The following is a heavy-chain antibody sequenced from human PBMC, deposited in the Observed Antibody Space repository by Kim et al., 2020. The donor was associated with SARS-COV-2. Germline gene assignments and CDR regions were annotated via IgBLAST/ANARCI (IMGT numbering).Heavy chain of an antibody. J-gene: IGHJ4*01. CDR2: NQDGSEK. Sequence: NQDGSEKNYVDSVKSRFTISRDNAENSLHLQMNNLKVEDTAVYFCVGRRSYWGHGTLVTVSS. D-gene: IGHD2-21*01. CDR3: VGRRSY. V-gene: IGHV3-7*03.